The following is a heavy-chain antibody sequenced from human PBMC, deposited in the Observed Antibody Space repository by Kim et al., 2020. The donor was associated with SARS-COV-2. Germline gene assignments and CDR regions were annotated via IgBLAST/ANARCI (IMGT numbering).Heavy chain of an antibody. V-gene: IGHV4-4*07. CDR2: IYTSGST. Sequence: SETLSLTCTVSGGSISSYYWSWIRQPAGKGLEWIGRIYTSGSTNYNPSLKSRVTMSVDTSKNQFSLKLSSVTAADTAVYYCVRDFQPTLVSQTTADDFWSGYSSFGKNHYYDYGMDVWGQGTTVTVS. CDR1: GGSISSYY. D-gene: IGHD3-3*01. J-gene: IGHJ6*02. CDR3: VRDFQPTLVSQTTADDFWSGYSSFGKNHYYDYGMDV.